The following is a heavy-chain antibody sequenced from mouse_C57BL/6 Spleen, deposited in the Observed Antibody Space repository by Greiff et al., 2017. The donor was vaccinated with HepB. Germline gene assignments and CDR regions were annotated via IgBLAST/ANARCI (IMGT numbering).Heavy chain of an antibody. CDR3: ARSRDEEAMDY. D-gene: IGHD3-3*01. V-gene: IGHV1-20*01. Sequence: DVKLQESGPELVKPGDSVKISCKASGYSFTGYFMNWVMQSHGKSLEWIGRINPYNGDTFYNQKFKGKATLTVDKSSSTAHMELRSLTSEDSAVYYCARSRDEEAMDYWGQGTSVTVSS. CDR1: GYSFTGYF. CDR2: INPYNGDT. J-gene: IGHJ4*01.